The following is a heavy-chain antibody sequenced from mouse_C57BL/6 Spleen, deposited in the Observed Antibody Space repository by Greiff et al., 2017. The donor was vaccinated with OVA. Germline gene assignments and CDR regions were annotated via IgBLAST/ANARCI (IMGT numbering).Heavy chain of an antibody. D-gene: IGHD1-1*01. V-gene: IGHV6-6*01. Sequence: EVQRVESGGGLVQPGGSMKLSCAASGFTFSDAWMDWVRQSPEKGLVWVAEIRNKANNHATYYAESVKGRFTISRDDSKSSVYLQMNSLRAEDTGIYYCTRPYYYGSSYYAMDYWGQGTSVTVSS. CDR1: GFTFSDAW. CDR3: TRPYYYGSSYYAMDY. CDR2: IRNKANNHAT. J-gene: IGHJ4*01.